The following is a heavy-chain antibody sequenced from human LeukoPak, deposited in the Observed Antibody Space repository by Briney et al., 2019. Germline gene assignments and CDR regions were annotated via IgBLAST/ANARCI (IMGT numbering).Heavy chain of an antibody. V-gene: IGHV3-7*01. CDR1: GFTFSSYW. CDR3: AKGRVNMDV. Sequence: GGSLRLSCAASGFTFSSYWMSWVRQAPGKGLEWVANIKQDGSEKYYVDSVKGRFTISRDNARNSVHLLMDSLRAEDTAIYYCAKGRVNMDVWGKGTTVTVSS. D-gene: IGHD4-23*01. J-gene: IGHJ6*03. CDR2: IKQDGSEK.